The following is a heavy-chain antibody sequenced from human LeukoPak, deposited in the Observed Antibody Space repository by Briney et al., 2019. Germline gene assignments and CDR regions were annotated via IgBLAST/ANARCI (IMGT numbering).Heavy chain of an antibody. D-gene: IGHD2-15*01. CDR3: ARVFGFGYSYYFDY. CDR1: GFTFSTYG. Sequence: GGSLRLSCAASGFTFSTYGMQWVRQAPGKGLQWVAVISYEAKNTYYADSVKGRFTISRDNSKNTLYLQMNSLRAEDTAVYYCARVFGFGYSYYFDYWGQGTLVTVSS. CDR2: ISYEAKNT. J-gene: IGHJ4*02. V-gene: IGHV3-30*03.